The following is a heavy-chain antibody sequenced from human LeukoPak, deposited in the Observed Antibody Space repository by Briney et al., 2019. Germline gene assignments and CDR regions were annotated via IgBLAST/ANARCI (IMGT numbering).Heavy chain of an antibody. CDR3: ARESGGSWGPDPFDI. D-gene: IGHD3-16*01. Sequence: GGSLRLSCAASGFTFSSYEMNWVRQAPGKGLEWVSYISSSSSTIYYADSVKGRFTLSRDNAKNSLYLQMNSLRAEDTAVYYCARESGGSWGPDPFDIWGQGTMVTVSS. CDR2: ISSSSSTI. V-gene: IGHV3-48*01. CDR1: GFTFSSYE. J-gene: IGHJ3*02.